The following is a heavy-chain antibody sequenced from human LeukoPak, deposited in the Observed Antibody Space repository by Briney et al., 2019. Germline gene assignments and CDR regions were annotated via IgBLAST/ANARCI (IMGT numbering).Heavy chain of an antibody. J-gene: IGHJ4*02. CDR1: GFTFSTYA. CDR2: FSGSGGIT. V-gene: IGHV3-23*01. CDR3: ATVAGTNYFEY. D-gene: IGHD6-19*01. Sequence: PGGSLRLSCTASGFTFSTYAMSWVRQAPGKGLEWVSTFSGSGGITFYADSVKGRFTISRDNSRNTLFLQMNSLRAEDTAVYYCATVAGTNYFEYWGQGTLVTVSS.